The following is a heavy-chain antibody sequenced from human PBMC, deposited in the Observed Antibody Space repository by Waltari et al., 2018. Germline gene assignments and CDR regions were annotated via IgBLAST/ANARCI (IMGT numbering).Heavy chain of an antibody. V-gene: IGHV1-69*01. J-gene: IGHJ3*01. CDR1: GGTFTTFG. Sequence: QVQLVQSGAEVKKPGSSVKVSCQTSGGTFTTFGITWVRPAPGQGLEWMGGIVPVFHTPNYAQKFQDRVTISADESTSTVSMEVSGLRSEDTAVYYCARGPDGFDVWGQGTVVTVSS. CDR2: IVPVFHTP. CDR3: ARGPDGFDV.